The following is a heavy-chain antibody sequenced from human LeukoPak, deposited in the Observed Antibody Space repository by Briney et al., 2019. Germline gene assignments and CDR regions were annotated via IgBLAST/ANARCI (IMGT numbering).Heavy chain of an antibody. CDR3: ASGTTTLWFGELYYYMDV. D-gene: IGHD3-10*01. Sequence: ASVTVSFTASAGTFSSYAISWVRQAPAQGLEWMGGIIPIFGTANYAQKFQGRVTITTDESTSTAYMELSSLRSEDTAVYYCASGTTTLWFGELYYYMDVWGKRTTVTVSS. CDR1: AGTFSSYA. J-gene: IGHJ6*03. V-gene: IGHV1-69*05. CDR2: IIPIFGTA.